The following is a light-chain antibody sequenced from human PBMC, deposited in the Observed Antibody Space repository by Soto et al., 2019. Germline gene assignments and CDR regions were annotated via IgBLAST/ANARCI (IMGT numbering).Light chain of an antibody. V-gene: IGLV2-14*01. CDR3: SSYTSSSTPYV. Sequence: SVLTQPASVSGSPGQSITISCTGNSSDVGGYNYVSWYQQHPVKAPKLMIYDVTNRPSGVSDRFSGSKSGNTASLTISGLQAEDEADYYCSSYTSSSTPYVFGTGTKVTVL. CDR2: DVT. CDR1: SSDVGGYNY. J-gene: IGLJ1*01.